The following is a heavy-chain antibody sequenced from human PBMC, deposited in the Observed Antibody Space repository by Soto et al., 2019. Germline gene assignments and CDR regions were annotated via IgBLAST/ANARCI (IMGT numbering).Heavy chain of an antibody. J-gene: IGHJ3*02. Sequence: QVQLVESGGGVVQPGRSLRLSCAASGFTFSSYGMHWVRQAPGKGLEWVAVIWYDGSNKYYADSVKGRFTISRDNSKNTLYLQMNSLRAEDTAVYYCARADCSGGSCYSGASDIWGQGTMVTVSS. V-gene: IGHV3-33*01. D-gene: IGHD2-15*01. CDR3: ARADCSGGSCYSGASDI. CDR1: GFTFSSYG. CDR2: IWYDGSNK.